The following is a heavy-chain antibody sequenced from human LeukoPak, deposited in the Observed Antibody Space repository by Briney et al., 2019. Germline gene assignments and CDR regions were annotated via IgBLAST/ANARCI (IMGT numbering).Heavy chain of an antibody. CDR3: ARAPRYRYRILDPLWYYY. V-gene: IGHV1-69*13. CDR1: GGTFSSYA. Sequence: SVKVSCKASGGTFSSYAISWVRQAPGQGLEWMGGIIPIFGTANYAQKFQGRVTITADESTSTAYMELSSLRSEDTAVYYCARAPRYRYRILDPLWYYYLGQGTLVTVSS. CDR2: IIPIFGTA. D-gene: IGHD2-21*01. J-gene: IGHJ4*02.